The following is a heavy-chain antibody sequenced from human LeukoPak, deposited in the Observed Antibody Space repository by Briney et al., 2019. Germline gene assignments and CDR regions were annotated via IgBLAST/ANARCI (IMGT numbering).Heavy chain of an antibody. Sequence: PGGSLRLSCAASGFTFSSYSMNWVRQAPGKGLEWVSSISSSSSYIYYADSVKGRFTISRDNAKNSLYLQMNSLRAEDTAVYYCARDRGRYSGYDLGYWGQGTLVTVSS. V-gene: IGHV3-21*01. CDR3: ARDRGRYSGYDLGY. CDR1: GFTFSSYS. D-gene: IGHD5-12*01. CDR2: ISSSSSYI. J-gene: IGHJ4*02.